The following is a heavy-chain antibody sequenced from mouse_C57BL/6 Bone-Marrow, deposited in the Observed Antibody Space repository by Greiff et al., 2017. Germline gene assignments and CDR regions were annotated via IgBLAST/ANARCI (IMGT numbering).Heavy chain of an antibody. CDR3: ARTPRGLYYFDD. J-gene: IGHJ2*01. Sequence: QVQLQQPGAELVKPGASVKLSCKASGYTFTSYWMHWVKQRPGQGLEWIGMIHPNSGSTNYNEKFKSKATLTVDKSSSTAYMQLSSLTSEDSAVYYCARTPRGLYYFDDWGQGTTLTVSS. V-gene: IGHV1-64*01. CDR1: GYTFTSYW. D-gene: IGHD3-3*01. CDR2: IHPNSGST.